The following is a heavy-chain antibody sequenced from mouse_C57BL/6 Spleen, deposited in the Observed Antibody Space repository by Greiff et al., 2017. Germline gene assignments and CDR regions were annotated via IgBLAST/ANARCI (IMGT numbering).Heavy chain of an antibody. CDR3: ARDTVVEYYFDY. Sequence: ESGPGLVKPSQSLSLTCSVTGYSITSGYYWNWIRQFPGNKLEWMGYISYDGSNNYNPSLKNRISITRDTSKNQFFLKLNSVTTEDTATYYCARDTVVEYYFDYWGQGTTLTVSS. D-gene: IGHD1-1*01. V-gene: IGHV3-6*01. CDR1: GYSITSGYY. CDR2: ISYDGSN. J-gene: IGHJ2*01.